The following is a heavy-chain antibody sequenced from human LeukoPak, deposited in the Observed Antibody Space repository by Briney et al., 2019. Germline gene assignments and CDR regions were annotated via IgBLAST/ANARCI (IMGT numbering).Heavy chain of an antibody. CDR3: ARVRWASYYFEY. Sequence: GGSLRLSCAASGFTFSTYSMNWVRQAPGEGLEWVSYFSSGSSSISYADSVKGRFTISRDNAKNSLYLQMNSLRDEDTAVYYCARVRWASYYFEYWGQGTLVTVSS. CDR1: GFTFSTYS. V-gene: IGHV3-48*02. CDR2: FSSGSSSI. J-gene: IGHJ4*02. D-gene: IGHD4-23*01.